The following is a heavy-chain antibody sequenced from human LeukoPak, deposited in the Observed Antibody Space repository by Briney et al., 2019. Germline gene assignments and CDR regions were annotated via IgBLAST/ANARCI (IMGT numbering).Heavy chain of an antibody. D-gene: IGHD6-13*01. CDR1: GGSISSYY. J-gene: IGHJ4*02. CDR3: ARVDSSSWTRFDY. CDR2: IYYSGST. Sequence: SETLSLTCTVSGGSISSYYWSWIRQHPGKGLEWIGYIYYSGSTYYNPSLKSRVTISVDTSKNQFSLKLSSVTAADTAVYYCARVDSSSWTRFDYWGQGTLVTVSS. V-gene: IGHV4-59*06.